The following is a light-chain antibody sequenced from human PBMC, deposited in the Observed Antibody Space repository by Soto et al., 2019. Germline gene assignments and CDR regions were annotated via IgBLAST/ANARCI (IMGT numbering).Light chain of an antibody. CDR1: QCRSCN. CDR3: QQYYRWPQT. J-gene: IGKJ1*01. CDR2: AAS. Sequence: EIVMTQSPATLSVSPGERATLSCRAEQCRSCNLAWYQQKPGQAPSLPIFAASTRATGIPARFSGSGSGTDFTLTISRLQSEDFAVYYCQQYYRWPQTCGQGTKVDIK. V-gene: IGKV3-15*01.